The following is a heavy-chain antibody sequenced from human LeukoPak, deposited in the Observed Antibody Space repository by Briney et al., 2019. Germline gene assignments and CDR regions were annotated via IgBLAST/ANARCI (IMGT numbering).Heavy chain of an antibody. CDR1: GFTFSIYG. D-gene: IGHD4-17*01. Sequence: GGSLRLSCAASGFTFSIYGMHWVRQAPGKGLEWVAVIWNDGSNKYYADSVKGRFTISRDNSKNTLYLQMNSLRAEDTAVYYCAKDDAVTYLAYWGKGTLVTVSS. CDR2: IWNDGSNK. CDR3: AKDDAVTYLAY. V-gene: IGHV3-33*06. J-gene: IGHJ4*02.